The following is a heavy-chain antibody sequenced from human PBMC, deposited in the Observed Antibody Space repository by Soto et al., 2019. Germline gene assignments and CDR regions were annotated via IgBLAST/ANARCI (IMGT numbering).Heavy chain of an antibody. D-gene: IGHD2-21*01. J-gene: IGHJ3*02. CDR1: VFTFSNSA. V-gene: IGHV1-58*01. Sequence: SVKVSCKSSVFTFSNSAVQWVRQARGQHLEWIGWIIVGSGETKSTQDLQGRVTFTRDMSTSTAYMELSSLRSDDTAVYYCAAELYTGGNCCSFDIWGQGTMVTVS. CDR3: AAELYTGGNCCSFDI. CDR2: IIVGSGET.